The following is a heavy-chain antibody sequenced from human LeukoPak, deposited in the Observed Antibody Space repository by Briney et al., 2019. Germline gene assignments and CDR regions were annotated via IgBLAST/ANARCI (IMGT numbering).Heavy chain of an antibody. V-gene: IGHV3-9*01. D-gene: IGHD4-17*01. Sequence: GGSLRLSCAASGFTFDDYAMHWVRQAPGKGLEWVSGISWNSGSIGYADSVKGRFTISRDNAKNSLYLQVNSLRAEDTALYYCAKDIGDYDAFDIWGQGTMVTVSS. CDR1: GFTFDDYA. CDR3: AKDIGDYDAFDI. J-gene: IGHJ3*02. CDR2: ISWNSGSI.